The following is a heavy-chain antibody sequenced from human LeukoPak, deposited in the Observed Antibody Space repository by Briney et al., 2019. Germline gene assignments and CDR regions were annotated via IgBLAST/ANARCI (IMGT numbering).Heavy chain of an antibody. V-gene: IGHV4-34*01. J-gene: IGHJ4*02. CDR1: GGSFSGYY. Sequence: SETLSLTCAVYGGSFSGYYWSWIRQPPGKGLEWMGEINHSGSTNYNPSLKSQVTISVETSKRQLSLKMPSVTAADTAVYYCARGRLQLWLNNNFDYWGEGTLVSVSS. D-gene: IGHD5-18*01. CDR3: ARGRLQLWLNNNFDY. CDR2: INHSGST.